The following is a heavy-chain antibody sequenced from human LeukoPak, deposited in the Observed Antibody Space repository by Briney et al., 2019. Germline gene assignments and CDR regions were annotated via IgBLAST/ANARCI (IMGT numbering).Heavy chain of an antibody. CDR1: GFTFNHYY. CDR3: ATDGAGFDT. CDR2: INIGGTNT. V-gene: IGHV3-11*01. J-gene: IGHJ5*02. Sequence: GGSLRLSCAASGFTFNHYYMSWIRQAPGKGLEWLSYINIGGTNTHYADSVKGRFTISRDNAKKSLYLEMNNLRAEDTAVYYCATDGAGFDTWGQGVLVTVSS.